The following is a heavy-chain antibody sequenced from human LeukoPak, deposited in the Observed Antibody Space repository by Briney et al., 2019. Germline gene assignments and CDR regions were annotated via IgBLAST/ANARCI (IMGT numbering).Heavy chain of an antibody. J-gene: IGHJ4*02. Sequence: SVKVSCKASGANLTTYGINWVRQAPGQGLEWMGRIIPIIAIAHYAQKFLGRITITADTSTSTAFLDLNSLTSEDTAVYYCARNFYGSGSYQHEPRKFDYWGQGTVVTVSS. CDR1: GANLTTYG. CDR2: IIPIIAIA. V-gene: IGHV1-69*04. CDR3: ARNFYGSGSYQHEPRKFDY. D-gene: IGHD3-10*01.